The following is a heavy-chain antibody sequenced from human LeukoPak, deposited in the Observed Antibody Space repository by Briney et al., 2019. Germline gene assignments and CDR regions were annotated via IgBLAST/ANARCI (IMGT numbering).Heavy chain of an antibody. CDR1: GGSVSSGSYY. D-gene: IGHD5-18*01. J-gene: IGHJ6*02. CDR3: ARDRPGYLGYYYYGMDV. CDR2: IYYSGST. Sequence: SETLSLTCTVSGGSVSSGSYYWSWIRQPPGKGLEWIGYIYYSGSTNYNPSLKSRVTISVDTSKNQFSLKLSSVTAADTAVYYCARDRPGYLGYYYYGMDVWGQGTTVTVSS. V-gene: IGHV4-61*01.